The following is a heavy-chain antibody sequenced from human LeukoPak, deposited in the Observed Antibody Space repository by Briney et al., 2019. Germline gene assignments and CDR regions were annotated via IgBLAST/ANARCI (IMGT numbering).Heavy chain of an antibody. CDR2: IIPIFGTA. J-gene: IGHJ3*02. CDR3: ARGNGYSPRGGFDI. Sequence: SVKVSCKASGGTFSSYAISWVRQAPGQGLEWMGGIIPIFGTANYAQKFQGRVTITADESTSTAYMELSSLRSEDTAVYYCARGNGYSPRGGFDIWGQGTMVTVSS. V-gene: IGHV1-69*13. CDR1: GGTFSSYA. D-gene: IGHD5-24*01.